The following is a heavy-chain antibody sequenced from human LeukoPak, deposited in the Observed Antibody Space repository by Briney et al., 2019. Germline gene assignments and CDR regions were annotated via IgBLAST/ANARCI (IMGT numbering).Heavy chain of an antibody. CDR1: GFTFTIYS. V-gene: IGHV3-23*01. CDR3: ARASYYYDSSGYYRYYFDY. J-gene: IGHJ4*02. Sequence: GSLRLSCAASGFTFTIYSMNWVRQAPGKGLEWVSTISGGGGSTYYADSVKGRFTISRDNSKNTLYLQVNSLRAEDTAVYYCARASYYYDSSGYYRYYFDYWGQGTLVTVSS. D-gene: IGHD3-22*01. CDR2: ISGGGGST.